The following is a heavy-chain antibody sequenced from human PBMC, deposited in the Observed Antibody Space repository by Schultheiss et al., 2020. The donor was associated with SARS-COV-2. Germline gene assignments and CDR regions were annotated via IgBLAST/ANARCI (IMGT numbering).Heavy chain of an antibody. Sequence: GGSLRLSCAASGFTFSSYGMHWVRQAPGKGLEWVAVISYDGSNKYYVDSVKGRFTISRDNSKNTLYLQMNSLRAEDTAVYYCARTPIVVVLRYFDLWGRGTLVTVSS. CDR1: GFTFSSYG. J-gene: IGHJ2*01. CDR2: ISYDGSNK. CDR3: ARTPIVVVLRYFDL. D-gene: IGHD2-21*01. V-gene: IGHV3-30*03.